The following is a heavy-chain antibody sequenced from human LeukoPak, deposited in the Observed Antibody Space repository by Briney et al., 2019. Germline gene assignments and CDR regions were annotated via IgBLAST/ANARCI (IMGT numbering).Heavy chain of an antibody. J-gene: IGHJ5*02. Sequence: SETLSLTCAVYGGSFSGYYWSWIRQPPGKGLEWIGENNHSGSTNYNPSLKSRVTISVDTSKNQFSLKLSSVTAADTAVYYCARETMVRGVRPKRFDPWGQGTLVTVSS. V-gene: IGHV4-34*01. CDR3: ARETMVRGVRPKRFDP. CDR2: NNHSGST. D-gene: IGHD3-10*01. CDR1: GGSFSGYY.